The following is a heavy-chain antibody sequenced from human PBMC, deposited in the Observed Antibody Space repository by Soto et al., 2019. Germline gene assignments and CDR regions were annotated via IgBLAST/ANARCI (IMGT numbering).Heavy chain of an antibody. CDR3: ARVLADGSGSEYYYYYYGMDV. J-gene: IGHJ6*02. Sequence: ASVKVSCKASGYTFTSYGISWVRQAPGQGLEWMGWISAYNGNTNYAQKLQGRVTMTTDTSTSTAYMELRSLRSDDTAVYYCARVLADGSGSEYYYYYYGMDVWGQGTTVTVSS. CDR1: GYTFTSYG. D-gene: IGHD3-10*01. V-gene: IGHV1-18*01. CDR2: ISAYNGNT.